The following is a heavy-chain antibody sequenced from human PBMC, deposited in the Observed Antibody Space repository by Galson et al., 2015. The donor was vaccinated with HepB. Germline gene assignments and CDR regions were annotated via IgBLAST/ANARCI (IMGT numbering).Heavy chain of an antibody. CDR2: IILILGLA. D-gene: IGHD3-9*01. CDR3: ARDPHYEILTGYNGGMDV. V-gene: IGHV1-69*04. CDR1: GGTFSSYT. J-gene: IGHJ6*02. Sequence: SVKVSCKASGGTFSSYTFGWVRQAPGQGPEWMGRIILILGLANYAQKFQGRVTITADKSTSTAYMELSSLRSEDTAVYYCARDPHYEILTGYNGGMDVWGQGTTVTVSS.